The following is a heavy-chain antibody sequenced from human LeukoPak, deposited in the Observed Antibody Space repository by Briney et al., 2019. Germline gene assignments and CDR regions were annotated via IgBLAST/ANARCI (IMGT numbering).Heavy chain of an antibody. CDR3: AKDRIRIAAAGTSDY. CDR2: ISGSGGST. CDR1: GFTFSSYA. D-gene: IGHD6-13*01. Sequence: GGSLRLSCAASGFTFSSYAMSWVRQAPGKGLEWVSAISGSGGSTYYADSVKGRFNISRDNSKNTLYLQMNSLRAEDTAVYYCAKDRIRIAAAGTSDYWGQGTLVTVSS. V-gene: IGHV3-23*01. J-gene: IGHJ4*02.